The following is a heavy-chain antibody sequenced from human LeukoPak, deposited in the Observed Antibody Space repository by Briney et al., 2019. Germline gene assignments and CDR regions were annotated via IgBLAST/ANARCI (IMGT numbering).Heavy chain of an antibody. CDR3: ARRGPRVLLRFGEFYY. Sequence: GGSLRLSCAASGFTFSSYEMNWVRQAPGKGLEWVSYISSSGSTIYYADSVKGRFTISRDNAKNSLYLQMNSLRAEDTAVCYCARRGPRVLLRFGEFYYWGQGTLVTVSS. CDR2: ISSSGSTI. V-gene: IGHV3-48*03. D-gene: IGHD3-10*01. CDR1: GFTFSSYE. J-gene: IGHJ4*02.